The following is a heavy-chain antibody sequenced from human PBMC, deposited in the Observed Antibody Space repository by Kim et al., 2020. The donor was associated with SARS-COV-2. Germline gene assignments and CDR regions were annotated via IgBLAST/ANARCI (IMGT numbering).Heavy chain of an antibody. D-gene: IGHD2-15*01. CDR1: GFTFSSYA. CDR2: ISGSGGST. CDR3: AKGGGSSKGGRWYFDL. Sequence: GGSLRLSCAASGFTFSSYAMSWVRQAPGKGLEWVSAISGSGGSTYYADSVKGRFTISRDNSKNTLYLQMNSLRAEDTAVYYCAKGGGSSKGGRWYFDLWGRGTLVTVSS. J-gene: IGHJ2*01. V-gene: IGHV3-23*01.